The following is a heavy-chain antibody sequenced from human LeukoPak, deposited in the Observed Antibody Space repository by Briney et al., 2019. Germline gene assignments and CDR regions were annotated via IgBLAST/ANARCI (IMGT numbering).Heavy chain of an antibody. D-gene: IGHD3-22*01. CDR3: ARDRLGDYDHSGYYDK. J-gene: IGHJ4*02. Sequence: AGSLSLSCAASGFTFSDYYMSWIRQAPGKGLEWVSYICDSGRTIYYADSVKGRFTISRDNAKNSVYLQMNNLGAEDTAVYYCARDRLGDYDHSGYYDKWGQGTLVTVSS. CDR1: GFTFSDYY. V-gene: IGHV3-11*01. CDR2: ICDSGRTI.